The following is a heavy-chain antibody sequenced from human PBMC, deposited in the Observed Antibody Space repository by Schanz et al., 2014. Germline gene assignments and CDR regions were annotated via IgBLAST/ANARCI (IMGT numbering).Heavy chain of an antibody. J-gene: IGHJ5*02. CDR1: GGSISSSNW. CDR2: IYHSGST. D-gene: IGHD3-16*01. Sequence: QVQLQESGPGLVKPSGTLSLTCAVSGGSISSSNWWSWVRQPPGKGLEWIGYIYHSGSTYYNPSLKSRVTMSIDTSKNQFSLKLSSVTAADTAVYYCARHGGYYDVLNSFDIWGQGTLVTVSS. V-gene: IGHV4-4*02. CDR3: ARHGGYYDVLNSFDI.